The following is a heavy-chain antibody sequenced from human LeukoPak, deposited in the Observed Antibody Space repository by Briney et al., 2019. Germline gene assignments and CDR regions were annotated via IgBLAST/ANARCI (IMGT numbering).Heavy chain of an antibody. D-gene: IGHD5-18*01. CDR2: IYTSGST. J-gene: IGHJ3*02. V-gene: IGHV4-61*02. CDR1: GGSISSGSYY. Sequence: SETLSLTCTVSGGSISSGSYYWSWIRQPAGKGLEWIGRIYTSGSTNYNPSLKSRVTISVDTSKNQFSLQLNSVTPEDTAVYYCARDSYTAMGAFDIWGQGTMVTVSS. CDR3: ARDSYTAMGAFDI.